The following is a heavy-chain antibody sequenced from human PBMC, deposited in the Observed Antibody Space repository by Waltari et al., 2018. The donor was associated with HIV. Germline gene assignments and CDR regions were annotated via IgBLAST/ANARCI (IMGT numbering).Heavy chain of an antibody. CDR2: FAPEDGER. D-gene: IGHD1-26*01. V-gene: IGHV1-24*01. Sequence: QVQLVQSGAEVKKPGASVKVSCKVSGYTLSELSMHWVRQAPGKGLEWMGGFAPEDGERNYAQKFQGRGTMTEDTSTDTAYMELSSLKSEDTAVYYCATDETFSGGREDYYGMDVWGQGTTVTVSS. J-gene: IGHJ6*02. CDR3: ATDETFSGGREDYYGMDV. CDR1: GYTLSELS.